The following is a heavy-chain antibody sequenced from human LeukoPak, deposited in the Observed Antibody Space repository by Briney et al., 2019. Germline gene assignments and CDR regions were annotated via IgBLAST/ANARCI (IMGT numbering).Heavy chain of an antibody. Sequence: ASVKVSCKASGYTFTAYYIHWVRQAPGQGLEWMGWINPNSGGTNYAQRFQGRVTMTRDTSITTAYMELSSLRSEDTAVYHCARDKGYSYGIDYWGQGTLVTVSS. J-gene: IGHJ4*02. V-gene: IGHV1-2*02. CDR1: GYTFTAYY. CDR2: INPNSGGT. D-gene: IGHD5-18*01. CDR3: ARDKGYSYGIDY.